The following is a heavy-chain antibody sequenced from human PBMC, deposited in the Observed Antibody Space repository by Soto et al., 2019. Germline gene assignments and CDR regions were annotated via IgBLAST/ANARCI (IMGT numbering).Heavy chain of an antibody. CDR1: GFTFSSYA. CDR3: AKVLSKNYYYPFDF. CDR2: ISGGSSVT. V-gene: IGHV3-23*01. J-gene: IGHJ4*02. D-gene: IGHD3-10*01. Sequence: PGGSLRLSCAASGFTFSSYAMNWVRQAPGKGLEWVSTISGGSSVTYYGDSVKGRFTISRDNAKKTLFLQLNRLSAEDTATYYCAKVLSKNYYYPFDFWGQGTQVTVSS.